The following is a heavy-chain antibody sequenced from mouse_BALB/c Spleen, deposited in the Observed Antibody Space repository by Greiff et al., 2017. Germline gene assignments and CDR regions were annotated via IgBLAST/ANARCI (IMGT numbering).Heavy chain of an antibody. CDR3: ARRGGNLAMDY. CDR1: GYAFSSYW. CDR2: IYPGDGDT. D-gene: IGHD2-1*01. Sequence: VKLMESGAELVRPGASVKISCKASGYAFSSYWMNWVKQRPGQGLEWIGQIYPGDGDTNYNGKFKGKATLTADKSSSTAYMQLSSLTSEDSAVYFCARRGGNLAMDYWGQGTSVTVSS. J-gene: IGHJ4*01. V-gene: IGHV1-80*01.